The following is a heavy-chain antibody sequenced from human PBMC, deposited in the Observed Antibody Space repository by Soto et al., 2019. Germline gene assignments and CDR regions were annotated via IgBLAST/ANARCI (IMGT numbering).Heavy chain of an antibody. CDR2: INPNSGGT. Sequence: ASVKVSCKASGYAFTGYYMHWVRQAPGQGLEWMGWINPNSGGTNYAQKFQGWVTMTRDTSISTAYMELSRLRSDDTAVYYCARVGALANDAFDIGGQGTMVTVSS. J-gene: IGHJ3*02. CDR3: ARVGALANDAFDI. D-gene: IGHD1-26*01. V-gene: IGHV1-2*04. CDR1: GYAFTGYY.